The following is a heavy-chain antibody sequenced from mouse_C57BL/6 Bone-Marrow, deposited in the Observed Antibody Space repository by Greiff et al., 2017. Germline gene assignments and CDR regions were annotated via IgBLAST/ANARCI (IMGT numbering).Heavy chain of an antibody. D-gene: IGHD3-2*02. CDR2: ISDGGSYT. CDR3: AGDRGQLRLNYFDY. CDR1: GFTFSSYA. J-gene: IGHJ2*01. V-gene: IGHV5-4*01. Sequence: EVQLVESGGGLVKPGGSLKLSCAASGFTFSSYAMSWVRQTPEKRLEWVATISDGGSYTYYPDNVKGRFTISRDNAKNNLYLQMSHLKSEDTAMYYCAGDRGQLRLNYFDYWGQGTTLTVSS.